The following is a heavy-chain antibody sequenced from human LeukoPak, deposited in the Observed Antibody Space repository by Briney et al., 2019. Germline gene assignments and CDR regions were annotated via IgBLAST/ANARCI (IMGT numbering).Heavy chain of an antibody. V-gene: IGHV1-2*02. D-gene: IGHD6-19*01. CDR2: INPNSGGT. Sequence: GASVKVSCKASGYTFTGYYMHWVRQAPGQGLEWMGWINPNSGGTNYAQKFQGRVTMTRDTSISTAYMELSRLRADDAAVYYGARDRRRAVAALHYFDYWGQGTLVTVSS. CDR1: GYTFTGYY. CDR3: ARDRRRAVAALHYFDY. J-gene: IGHJ4*02.